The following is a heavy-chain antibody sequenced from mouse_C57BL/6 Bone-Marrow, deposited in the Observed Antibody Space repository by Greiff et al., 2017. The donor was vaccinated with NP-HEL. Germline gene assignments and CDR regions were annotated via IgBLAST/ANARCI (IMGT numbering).Heavy chain of an antibody. CDR2: ISNGGGST. D-gene: IGHD1-1*01. Sequence: DVMLVESGGGLVQPGGSLKLSCAASGFTFSDYYMYWVRQTPEKRLEWVAYISNGGGSTYYPDTVKGRFTISRDNAKNTLYLQMSRLKSEDTAMYYCARPYGSQYFDVWGTGTTVTVSS. J-gene: IGHJ1*03. CDR3: ARPYGSQYFDV. V-gene: IGHV5-12*01. CDR1: GFTFSDYY.